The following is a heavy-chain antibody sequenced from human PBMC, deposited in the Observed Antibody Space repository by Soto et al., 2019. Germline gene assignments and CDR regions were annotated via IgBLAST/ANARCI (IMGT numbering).Heavy chain of an antibody. CDR2: IYPGDSDT. CDR1: GYSFTSYW. Sequence: YSLTSSCKGSGYSFTSYWIGWVRQMPGKGLEWMGIIYPGDSDTRYSPSFQGQVTISADKSISTAYLQWSSLKASDTAMYYCAGRRARRITTVGVVPDALETSGQGTSVTVSS. CDR3: AGRRARRITTVGVVPDALET. D-gene: IGHD3-3*01. J-gene: IGHJ3*02. V-gene: IGHV5-51*01.